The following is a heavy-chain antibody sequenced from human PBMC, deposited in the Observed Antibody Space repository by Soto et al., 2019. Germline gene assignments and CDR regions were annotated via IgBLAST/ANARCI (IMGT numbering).Heavy chain of an antibody. D-gene: IGHD2-2*02. CDR3: VRDLPCSSTSCYRHFDS. Sequence: ASLRLSCSASRFTVSISLMHWVRQAQEKGLEYVSAISNDVKSTYYADSVKGRFTISRDNSRDTLDLQMSSLRAEDTAVYYCVRDLPCSSTSCYRHFDSWGQGTLVTVSS. CDR1: RFTVSISL. J-gene: IGHJ4*02. CDR2: ISNDVKST. V-gene: IGHV3-64D*08.